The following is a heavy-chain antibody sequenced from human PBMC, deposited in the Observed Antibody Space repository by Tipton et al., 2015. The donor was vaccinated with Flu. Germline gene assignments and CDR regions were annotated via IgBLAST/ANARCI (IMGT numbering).Heavy chain of an antibody. CDR3: ATDYSDGPLDY. Sequence: SLRLSCVVSGLTFSNYAMSWVRQAPGKGLEWVSAISAGGINTYYADSVKGRFTISRDNSRNTLYLQMESLRVGDTAVFYCATDYSDGPLDYWGQGTLVAVSS. D-gene: IGHD2-15*01. CDR1: GLTFSNYA. CDR2: ISAGGINT. J-gene: IGHJ4*02. V-gene: IGHV3-23*01.